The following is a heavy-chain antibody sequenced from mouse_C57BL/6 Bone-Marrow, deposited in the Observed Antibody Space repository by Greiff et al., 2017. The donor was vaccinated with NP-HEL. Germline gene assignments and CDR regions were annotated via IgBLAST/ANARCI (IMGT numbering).Heavy chain of an antibody. J-gene: IGHJ2*01. CDR1: GYTFTDYY. CDR2: INPYNGGT. CDR3: ARKGKFLTLYYFDY. Sequence: VQLQQSGPVLVKPGASVKMSCKASGYTFTDYYMNWVKQSHGKSLEWIGVINPYNGGTSYNQKFKGKATLTVDKSSSTAYMELNSLTSEDSAVYYCARKGKFLTLYYFDYWGQGTTLTVSS. V-gene: IGHV1-19*01.